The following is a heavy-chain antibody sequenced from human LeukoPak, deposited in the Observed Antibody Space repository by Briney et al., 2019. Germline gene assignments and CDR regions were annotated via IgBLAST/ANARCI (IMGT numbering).Heavy chain of an antibody. J-gene: IGHJ4*02. V-gene: IGHV4-30-2*01. CDR1: GGSISSGGYS. D-gene: IGHD3-10*01. CDR3: ASSYYGSGSYIDY. CDR2: IYHSGST. Sequence: SETLSLTCAVSGGSISSGGYSWSWIRQPPGKGLEWIGYIYHSGSTYYNPSLKSRVTISVDRSKNQFSLKLSSVTAADTAVYYCASSYYGSGSYIDYWGQGTLVTVSS.